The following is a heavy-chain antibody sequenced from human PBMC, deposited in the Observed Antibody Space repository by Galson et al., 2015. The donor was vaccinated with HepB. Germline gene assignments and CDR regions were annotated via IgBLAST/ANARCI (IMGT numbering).Heavy chain of an antibody. V-gene: IGHV3-11*01. J-gene: IGHJ4*02. Sequence: SLRLSCAASGFTFSVYDMTWIRQAPGKGLEWVSNISNSGRTIYYADSVKGRFTISRDNAKTSLYLQMNSLRAEDTAVFYCARVGSSGWYQTYYFDYWGQGTLVTVSS. D-gene: IGHD6-19*01. CDR3: ARVGSSGWYQTYYFDY. CDR2: ISNSGRTI. CDR1: GFTFSVYD.